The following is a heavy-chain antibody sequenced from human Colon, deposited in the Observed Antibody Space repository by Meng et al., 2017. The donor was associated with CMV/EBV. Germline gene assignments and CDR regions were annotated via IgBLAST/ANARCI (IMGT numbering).Heavy chain of an antibody. CDR1: GYTFTANH. V-gene: IGHV1-2*02. J-gene: IGHJ4*02. CDR2: IYPQDGGT. D-gene: IGHD6-13*01. Sequence: VQRVQSGTEEKKPGASVKVYCQASGYTFTANHLHWVRQAPGQGLEWMGWIYPQDGGTYFAQKFKDRVTLTRDTSITTAYMELSGLTSDDTDIYYCVRESWYFDFWGEGTLVTVSS. CDR3: VRESWYFDF.